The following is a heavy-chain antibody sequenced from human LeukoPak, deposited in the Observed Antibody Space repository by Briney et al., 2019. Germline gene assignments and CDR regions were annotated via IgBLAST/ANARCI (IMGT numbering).Heavy chain of an antibody. CDR3: AKGSGGSCYHY. V-gene: IGHV3-33*06. Sequence: GRSLRLSCAASGFTFSSYGMHWVRQAPGKGLEWVAVIWYDGSNKYYADSVKGRFTISRDNSKNTLYLQMNSLRAEDTAVYYCAKGSGGSCYHYWGQGTLVTVSS. J-gene: IGHJ4*02. CDR1: GFTFSSYG. CDR2: IWYDGSNK. D-gene: IGHD2-15*01.